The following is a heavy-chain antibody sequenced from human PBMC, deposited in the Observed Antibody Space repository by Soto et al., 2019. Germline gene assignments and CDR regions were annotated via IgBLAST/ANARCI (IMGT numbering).Heavy chain of an antibody. D-gene: IGHD2-15*01. Sequence: SEILSLTCTVSGGSISSYYWSWIRQPPGKGLEWIGYIYYSGSTNYNPSLKSRVTISVDTSKNQFSLKLSSVTAADTAVYYCARVAGYCSGGSCTDYYYYYMDVWGKGATVNVSS. CDR1: GGSISSYY. CDR2: IYYSGST. J-gene: IGHJ6*03. CDR3: ARVAGYCSGGSCTDYYYYYMDV. V-gene: IGHV4-59*08.